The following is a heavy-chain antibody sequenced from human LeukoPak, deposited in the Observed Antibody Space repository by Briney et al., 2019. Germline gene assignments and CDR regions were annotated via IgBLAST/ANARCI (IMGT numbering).Heavy chain of an antibody. Sequence: PGGSLRLPCAAPGFIFSSYEMTWVRQAPGKGLEWVSYISNSGGTIYYADSVKGRFTISRDNAKNSLYLQMSSLRAEDAAVYYCARANWGFGNWFDPWGQGTLVTVSS. CDR1: GFIFSSYE. D-gene: IGHD3-16*01. CDR3: ARANWGFGNWFDP. V-gene: IGHV3-48*03. CDR2: ISNSGGTI. J-gene: IGHJ5*02.